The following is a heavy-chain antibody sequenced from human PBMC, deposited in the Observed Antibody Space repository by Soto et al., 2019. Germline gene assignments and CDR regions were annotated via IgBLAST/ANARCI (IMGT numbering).Heavy chain of an antibody. CDR2: FDPEDGET. Sequence: ASVKVSCKVSGYTLTELSMHWVRQAPGKGLEWMGGFDPEDGETIYAQKFQGRVTMTEDTSTDTAYMELSSLRSEDTAVYYCATVNWNYKHHYYGMDVWGQGTTVTVSS. CDR1: GYTLTELS. J-gene: IGHJ6*02. CDR3: ATVNWNYKHHYYGMDV. D-gene: IGHD1-7*01. V-gene: IGHV1-24*01.